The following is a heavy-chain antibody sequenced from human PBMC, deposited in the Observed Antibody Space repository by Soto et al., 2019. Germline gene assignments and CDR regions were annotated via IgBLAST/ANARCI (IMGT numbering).Heavy chain of an antibody. J-gene: IGHJ6*02. CDR1: GGTFSSYA. CDR3: ARPGDYYDSSGYYYFYYYGMDV. V-gene: IGHV1-69*06. D-gene: IGHD3-22*01. Sequence: QVQLVQSGAEVKKPGSSVKVSCKASGGTFSSYAISWVRQAPGQGLEWMGGIIPIFGTANYAQKFQGRVTITADKSTSTAYMELSSLRSEDTAVYYCARPGDYYDSSGYYYFYYYGMDVWGQGTTVTVSS. CDR2: IIPIFGTA.